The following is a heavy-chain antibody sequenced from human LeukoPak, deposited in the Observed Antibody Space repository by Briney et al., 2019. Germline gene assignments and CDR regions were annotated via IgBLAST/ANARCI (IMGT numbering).Heavy chain of an antibody. CDR1: GGTFSSYA. CDR2: IIPIFGTA. V-gene: IGHV1-69*13. J-gene: IGHJ4*02. Sequence: ASVKVSCKASGGTFSSYAITWVRQAPGQGLEWMGGIIPIFGTANYAQKFQGRVTITPDESTSTAYVELSSLRSEDTAVYYCARDLDYDSSGFDYWGQGTLVTVSS. CDR3: ARDLDYDSSGFDY. D-gene: IGHD3-22*01.